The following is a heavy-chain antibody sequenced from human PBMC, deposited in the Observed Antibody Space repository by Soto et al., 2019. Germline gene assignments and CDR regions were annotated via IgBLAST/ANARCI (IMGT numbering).Heavy chain of an antibody. Sequence: AGGSLRLSCAASGFTFSSYAMSWVRQAPGKGLEWVSAISGSGGSTYYADSVKGRFTISRDNSKNTLYLQMNSLRAEDTAVYYCAKVRGWDYYGSGGYYGMDVWGQGTTVTVSS. V-gene: IGHV3-23*01. CDR3: AKVRGWDYYGSGGYYGMDV. D-gene: IGHD3-10*01. J-gene: IGHJ6*02. CDR1: GFTFSSYA. CDR2: ISGSGGST.